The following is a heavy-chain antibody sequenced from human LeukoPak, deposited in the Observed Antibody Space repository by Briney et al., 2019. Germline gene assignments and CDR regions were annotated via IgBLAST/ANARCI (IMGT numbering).Heavy chain of an antibody. D-gene: IGHD6-13*01. J-gene: IGHJ4*02. Sequence: SETLSLTCTVSGGSISSYYWSWIRQPPGKGLEWIGYIYYSGSTNYNPSLKSRVTISVDTSKNQFSLRLSSVTAADTAVYYCGRVTGYVMEDYFDYWGQGTLVTVSS. CDR2: IYYSGST. CDR1: GGSISSYY. CDR3: GRVTGYVMEDYFDY. V-gene: IGHV4-59*01.